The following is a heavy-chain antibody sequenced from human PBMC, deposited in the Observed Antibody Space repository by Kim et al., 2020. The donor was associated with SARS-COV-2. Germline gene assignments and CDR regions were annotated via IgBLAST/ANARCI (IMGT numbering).Heavy chain of an antibody. CDR1: GYTFTSYG. Sequence: ASVKVSCKASGYTFTSYGISWVRQAPGQGLEWMGWISAYNGNTNYAQKLQGRVTMTTDTSTSTAYMELRSLRSDDTAVYYCARVHGSGSYAGYFDYWGQGTLVTVSS. J-gene: IGHJ4*02. CDR3: ARVHGSGSYAGYFDY. D-gene: IGHD3-10*01. CDR2: ISAYNGNT. V-gene: IGHV1-18*01.